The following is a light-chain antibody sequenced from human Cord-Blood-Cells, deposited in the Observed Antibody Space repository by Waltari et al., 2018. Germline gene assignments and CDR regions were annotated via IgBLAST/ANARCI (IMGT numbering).Light chain of an antibody. Sequence: QSALTQPASVSGSPGQSITLSCTGTSSDVGSYNLVSWYQQHPGKAPKLMIYEGSKRPSGVSNRFSGSKSGNTASLTISGLQAEDEADYYCCSYAGSSTYVFGTGTKVTDL. CDR1: SSDVGSYNL. CDR3: CSYAGSSTYV. J-gene: IGLJ1*01. CDR2: EGS. V-gene: IGLV2-23*01.